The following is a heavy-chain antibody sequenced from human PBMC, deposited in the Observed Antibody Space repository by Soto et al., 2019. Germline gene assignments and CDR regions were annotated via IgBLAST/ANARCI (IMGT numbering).Heavy chain of an antibody. CDR2: LKGDGSER. CDR3: TRHPNRDHGGNSGCSDD. Sequence: EVQLVESGGGLVQPGGSLRLSCAASGFSFSSYWMSWVRLSPGKGLEWVATLKGDGSERYYVDSVKGRFTISRDNAKDSLYLQMNIVRAEETAVYYCTRHPNRDHGGNSGCSDDWGQGTPVTVSS. D-gene: IGHD2-21*01. V-gene: IGHV3-7*01. CDR1: GFSFSSYW. J-gene: IGHJ4*02.